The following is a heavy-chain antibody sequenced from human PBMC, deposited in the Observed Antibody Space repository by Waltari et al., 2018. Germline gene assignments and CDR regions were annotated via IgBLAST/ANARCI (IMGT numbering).Heavy chain of an antibody. J-gene: IGHJ5*02. CDR3: ASGFWFAP. CDR2: ITDGGTYI. V-gene: IGHV3-21*01. Sequence: DVHLVESGGGLVKPGGSLRLSCAASGFNFSSYSMNWVRQAPGKGVEWGSSITDGGTYIYYAGSVKGRFTISRDNAKKSLYLQMNSLRLEDSGVYYCASGFWFAPWGLGTLVSVSS. CDR1: GFNFSSYS. D-gene: IGHD5-12*01.